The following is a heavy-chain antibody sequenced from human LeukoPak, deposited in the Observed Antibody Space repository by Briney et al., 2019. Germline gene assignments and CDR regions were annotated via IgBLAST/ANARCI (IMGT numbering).Heavy chain of an antibody. CDR1: GFTFSSYG. CDR3: ARDQVESDYGMDV. J-gene: IGHJ6*02. Sequence: GGSLRLSCAASGFTFSSYGMHWVRQAPGKGLEWVAVIWYDGSNKYYADSVKGRFTISRDNSKNTLYLQMNSLRAEDTAVYYCARDQVESDYGMDVWGRGTTVTVSS. V-gene: IGHV3-33*01. CDR2: IWYDGSNK. D-gene: IGHD3-3*01.